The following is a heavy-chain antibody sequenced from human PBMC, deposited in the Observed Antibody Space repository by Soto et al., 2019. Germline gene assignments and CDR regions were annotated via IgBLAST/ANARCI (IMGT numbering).Heavy chain of an antibody. Sequence: QVQLVQSGAEVKKPGSSVKVSCKASGGTFSSYAISWVRQAPGQGLEWMGGIIPIFGTANYAQKFQGRVTITADKSTSTDYMELSSLRSEDTAVYYCARGTHPDKYDIVTGPGVAAFDIWGQGTMVTVSS. D-gene: IGHD3-9*01. CDR2: IIPIFGTA. V-gene: IGHV1-69*06. J-gene: IGHJ3*02. CDR3: ARGTHPDKYDIVTGPGVAAFDI. CDR1: GGTFSSYA.